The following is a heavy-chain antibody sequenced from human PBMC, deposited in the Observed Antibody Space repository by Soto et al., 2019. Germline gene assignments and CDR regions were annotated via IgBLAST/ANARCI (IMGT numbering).Heavy chain of an antibody. V-gene: IGHV1-69*13. CDR1: GGTFSSYA. CDR2: IIPIFGTA. D-gene: IGHD3-10*01. CDR3: ARSYGSGSYYKFYGMDV. Sequence: GASVKVSCKASGGTFSSYAISWVRQAPGQGLEWMGGIIPIFGTANYAQKFQGRVTITADESTSTAYMELSSLRSEDTAVYYCARSYGSGSYYKFYGMDVWGQGTTVTVSS. J-gene: IGHJ6*02.